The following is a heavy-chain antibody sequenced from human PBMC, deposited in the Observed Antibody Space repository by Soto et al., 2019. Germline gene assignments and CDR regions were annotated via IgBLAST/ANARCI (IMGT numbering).Heavy chain of an antibody. CDR2: ISYDGINK. Sequence: GGSLRLSCAASGFTFSSYAIHWVRQAPCKGLEWVAVISYDGINKYYADSVKGRLTISRDNSKNTLYLQMNGLRGDDTAVYYFEKDRSDYGDYVYYYYYGMDVSGQLTTVMVCS. CDR3: EKDRSDYGDYVYYYYYGMDV. CDR1: GFTFSSYA. D-gene: IGHD4-17*01. V-gene: IGHV3-30-3*01. J-gene: IGHJ6*01.